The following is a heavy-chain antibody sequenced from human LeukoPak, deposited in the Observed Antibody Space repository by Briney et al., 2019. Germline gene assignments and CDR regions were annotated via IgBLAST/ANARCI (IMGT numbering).Heavy chain of an antibody. CDR3: AREPQDSGSYLYYFDY. Sequence: SVKVSCKASGGTFSSYAISWVRQAPGPELEWMGGIIPIFGTANYAQKFQGRVTITADESTSTAYVELSSLRSEDTAVYYCAREPQDSGSYLYYFDYWGQGTLVTVSS. J-gene: IGHJ4*02. CDR1: GGTFSSYA. D-gene: IGHD1-26*01. V-gene: IGHV1-69*13. CDR2: IIPIFGTA.